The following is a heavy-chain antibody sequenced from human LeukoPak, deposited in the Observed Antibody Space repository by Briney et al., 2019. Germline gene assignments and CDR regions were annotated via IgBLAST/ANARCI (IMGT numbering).Heavy chain of an antibody. Sequence: SETLSLTCAVSGGSISTDNWWHWIRQSPGKGLEWIAEIYHNGDVHYNPSLKSRVTMSVDTSKNQFSLKVNSVTAADTATYFCAREVAAGSYRGFDYWGQGTLVTVS. J-gene: IGHJ4*01. D-gene: IGHD6-19*01. V-gene: IGHV4-4*02. CDR2: IYHNGDV. CDR1: GGSISTDNW. CDR3: AREVAAGSYRGFDY.